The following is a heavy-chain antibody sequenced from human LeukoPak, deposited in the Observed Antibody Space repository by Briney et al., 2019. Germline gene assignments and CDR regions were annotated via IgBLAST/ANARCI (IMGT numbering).Heavy chain of an antibody. CDR2: ISGSGGST. D-gene: IGHD6-13*01. V-gene: IGHV3-23*01. J-gene: IGHJ4*02. Sequence: RPGGSLRLSCAASGSTFDDYGMSWVRQAPGKGLEWVSGISGSGGSTYYADSVKGRFTISRDNSKNTLYLQMNSLRAEDTAVYYCAKDQAAAGGDYYFDYWGQGTLVTVSS. CDR1: GSTFDDYG. CDR3: AKDQAAAGGDYYFDY.